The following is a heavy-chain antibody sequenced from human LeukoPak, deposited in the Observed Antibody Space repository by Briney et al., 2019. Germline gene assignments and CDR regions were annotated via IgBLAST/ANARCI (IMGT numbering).Heavy chain of an antibody. CDR2: ISYDGSSK. V-gene: IGHV3-30*19. CDR3: ATEGRAVSTGYHYYMDV. J-gene: IGHJ6*03. CDR1: GFTFKSYV. Sequence: PGGSLRLSCAASGFTFKSYVMHWVRQAPGKGLEWVAVISYDGSSKYYTDSVKGRFTISRDNSKNTLFLQMNSLRAEDSAVYYCATEGRAVSTGYHYYMDVWGKGTTVTVSS. D-gene: IGHD4-11*01.